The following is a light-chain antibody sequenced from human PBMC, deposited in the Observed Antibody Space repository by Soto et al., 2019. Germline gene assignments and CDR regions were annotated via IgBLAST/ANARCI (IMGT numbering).Light chain of an antibody. Sequence: EIVLTQSPATLSLSPGERATLSCRASQSVSSYLAWYQQKPGQAPRLLIYDASNRATGIPARFSGSGSGTDFTLTISSLEPEDFAVYYCQQYESVPYIFGRGTKLEIK. J-gene: IGKJ2*01. CDR2: DAS. CDR1: QSVSSY. V-gene: IGKV3-11*01. CDR3: QQYESVPYI.